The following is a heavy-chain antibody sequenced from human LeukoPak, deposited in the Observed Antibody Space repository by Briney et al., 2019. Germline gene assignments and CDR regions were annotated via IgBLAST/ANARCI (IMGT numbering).Heavy chain of an antibody. D-gene: IGHD6-19*01. J-gene: IGHJ3*02. Sequence: SETLSLTCTVSGGSISSYYWSWIRQPPGKGLEWLGYIYYSGSTNYNPSLKSRVTISVDTSKNQFSLKLSSVTAADTAVYYCASWAQFSSGWYGPAFDIWGQGTMVTVSS. CDR2: IYYSGST. V-gene: IGHV4-59*01. CDR3: ASWAQFSSGWYGPAFDI. CDR1: GGSISSYY.